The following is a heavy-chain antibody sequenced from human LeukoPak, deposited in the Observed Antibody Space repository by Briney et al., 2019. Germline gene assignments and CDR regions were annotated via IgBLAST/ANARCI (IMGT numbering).Heavy chain of an antibody. CDR1: GGSISSGPYY. CDR3: ARVLSSYDSGSQYNWFDP. V-gene: IGHV4-61*02. J-gene: IGHJ5*02. Sequence: SETLSLTCTVSGGSISSGPYYWSWIRQPAGKGLEWIGRIYTSGSTNYNPSLKSRVTMSVDTSKNQFSLKLSSVTAADTAVYYCARVLSSYDSGSQYNWFDPWGQGTLVTVSS. CDR2: IYTSGST. D-gene: IGHD3-22*01.